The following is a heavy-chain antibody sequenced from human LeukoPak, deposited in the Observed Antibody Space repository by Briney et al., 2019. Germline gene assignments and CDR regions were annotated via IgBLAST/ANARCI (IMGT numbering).Heavy chain of an antibody. CDR1: GFTFSSYE. V-gene: IGHV3-48*03. CDR3: ARAFDY. Sequence: PGGSLRLSCAASGFTFSSYEVNWVRQAPGKGLEWVSYISSSSNTMYYADSVKGRFTISRDNAKNSLYLQMNSLRDEDTAVYYCARAFDYWGQGTMVAVSS. J-gene: IGHJ4*02. CDR2: ISSSSNTM.